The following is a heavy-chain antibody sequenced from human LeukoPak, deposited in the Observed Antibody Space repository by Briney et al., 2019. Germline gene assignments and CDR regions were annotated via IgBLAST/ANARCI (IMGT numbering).Heavy chain of an antibody. V-gene: IGHV3-11*01. CDR3: ARDGIVVVVGAFDI. D-gene: IGHD2-15*01. J-gene: IGHJ3*02. CDR2: ISGSGSSI. CDR1: GFTFSDYY. Sequence: GGSLRLSCEASGFTFSDYYMSWIRQAPGKGLEWISYISGSGSSIYYADSVKGRFTISRDNAKNSLYLQMSSLRAEDTAVYYCARDGIVVVVGAFDIWSQGTMVTVSS.